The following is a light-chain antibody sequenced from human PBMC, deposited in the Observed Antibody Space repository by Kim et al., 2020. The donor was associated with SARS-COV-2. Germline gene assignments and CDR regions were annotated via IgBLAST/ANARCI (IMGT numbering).Light chain of an antibody. CDR2: LEGSGSY. V-gene: IGLV4-60*03. Sequence: QPVLTQSSSASASLGSSVKLTCTLSSGHSSNIIAWHQQQPGKAPRYLMKLEGSGSYNKGSGVPDRFSGSSSGADRYLTISNLQPEAEADYYCETWDSNSWVFGGGTKLTVL. CDR1: SGHSSNI. CDR3: ETWDSNSWV. J-gene: IGLJ3*02.